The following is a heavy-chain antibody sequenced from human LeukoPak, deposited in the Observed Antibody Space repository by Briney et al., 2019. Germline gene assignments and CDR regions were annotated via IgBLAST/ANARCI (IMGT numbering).Heavy chain of an antibody. CDR2: INFDGSTS. Sequence: GGSLRLSCAASGFTFSSYWIHWVRQPPGKGLEWVSHINFDGSTSIYADSVKGRFTISRDNAKNTLSLQMNSLRVEDTAVYYCARDGSYIDYWGQGTLVTVSS. D-gene: IGHD2-21*01. J-gene: IGHJ4*02. V-gene: IGHV3-74*01. CDR1: GFTFSSYW. CDR3: ARDGSYIDY.